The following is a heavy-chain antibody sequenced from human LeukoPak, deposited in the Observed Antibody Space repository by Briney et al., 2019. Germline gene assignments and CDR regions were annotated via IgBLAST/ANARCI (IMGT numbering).Heavy chain of an antibody. CDR3: ARGRGCSYGAAGTGFDY. CDR2: IYTSGST. CDR1: GGSISSGSYY. V-gene: IGHV4-61*02. D-gene: IGHD5-18*01. Sequence: PSQTLSLTCTVSGGSISSGSYYWSWIRQPAGKGLEWIGRIYTSGSTNYNPSLKSRVTISVDTSKNQFSLKLSSVTAADTAVYYCARGRGCSYGAAGTGFDYWGQGTLVTVSS. J-gene: IGHJ4*02.